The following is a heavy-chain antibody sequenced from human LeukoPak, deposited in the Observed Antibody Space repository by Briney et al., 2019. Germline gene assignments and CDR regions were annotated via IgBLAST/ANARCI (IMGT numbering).Heavy chain of an antibody. CDR1: GYTFTSYD. CDR2: MNPNSGNT. D-gene: IGHD1-26*01. CDR3: ARGGGAGQSGSYYYYGMDV. J-gene: IGHJ6*02. V-gene: IGHV1-8*01. Sequence: ASVKVSCKASGYTFTSYDINWVRQATGQGLEWMGRMNPNSGNTGYAQKFQGRVTMTRNTSISTAYMELSSLRSEDTAVYYCARGGGAGQSGSYYYYGMDVWGQGTTVTVSS.